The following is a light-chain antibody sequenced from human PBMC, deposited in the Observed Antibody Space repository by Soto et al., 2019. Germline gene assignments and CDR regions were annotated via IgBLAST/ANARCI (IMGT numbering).Light chain of an antibody. CDR3: QQRSSWPLT. CDR1: QSVSRY. CDR2: AAS. V-gene: IGKV3-11*01. Sequence: EVVLTQSPATLSLSPGERATLSCRTSQSVSRYLVWYQQKPGQAPRLLIYAASNRAPGIPARFSGSGSGTDFTLSISSLEPEDFAVYYCQQRSSWPLTFGGGTKVEIK. J-gene: IGKJ4*01.